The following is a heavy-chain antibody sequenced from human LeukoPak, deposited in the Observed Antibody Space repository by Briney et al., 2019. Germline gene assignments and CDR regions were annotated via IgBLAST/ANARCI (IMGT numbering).Heavy chain of an antibody. CDR2: ISAYNSNT. J-gene: IGHJ3*02. CDR1: GYTFTNYG. Sequence: ASVKVSCKASGYTFTNYGISWVRQAPGQGLEWMGWISAYNSNTNYAQKFQGRVTLTTDTSTSTAYMELRSLRSDDTVVYYCARDLIVIIPTAVAGAFDIWGQGTMVTVSS. V-gene: IGHV1-18*01. D-gene: IGHD2-2*01. CDR3: ARDLIVIIPTAVAGAFDI.